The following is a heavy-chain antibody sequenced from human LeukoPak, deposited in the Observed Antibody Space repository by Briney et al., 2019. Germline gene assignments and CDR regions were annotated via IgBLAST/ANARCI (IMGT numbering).Heavy chain of an antibody. CDR3: GRGGGGITIFGVRSFDY. CDR2: IHYSGDT. V-gene: IGHV4-59*01. CDR1: GDSISSYY. J-gene: IGHJ4*02. D-gene: IGHD3-3*01. Sequence: SETLSLTCTVSGDSISSYYWSWIRQPPGKGLEWIGYIHYSGDTNSNPSLKSRDAILVDTSKNQFSLRLNSLTAADTAVYYCGRGGGGITIFGVRSFDYWGQGILVTVSS.